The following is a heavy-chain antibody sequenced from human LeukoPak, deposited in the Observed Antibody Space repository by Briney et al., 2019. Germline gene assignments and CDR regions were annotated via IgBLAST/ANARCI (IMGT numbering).Heavy chain of an antibody. CDR2: IYPGDSDT. Sequence: GESLKISCKGSGYSFTSYWIGWVRQMPGKGLEWMGIIYPGDSDTRYSPSFQGQVTISADKSISTAYLQWSSLKASDTAMYYCARRSDVDIVVVPAAFDYWGQGTLVTVSS. D-gene: IGHD2-2*01. CDR1: GYSFTSYW. CDR3: ARRSDVDIVVVPAAFDY. V-gene: IGHV5-51*01. J-gene: IGHJ4*02.